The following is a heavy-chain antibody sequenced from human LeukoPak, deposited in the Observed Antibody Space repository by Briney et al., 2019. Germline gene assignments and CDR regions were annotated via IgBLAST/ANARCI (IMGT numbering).Heavy chain of an antibody. CDR1: GFTFSSYG. V-gene: IGHV3-30*03. Sequence: GRSLRLSCAASGFTFSSYGMHWVRQAPGKGLEWVAVISYDGSNKYYADSVKGRFTISRDNSKNTLYLQMNSLRAEDTAVYYCAREGDSSGYFYNFGYWGQGTLVTVSS. CDR3: AREGDSSGYFYNFGY. D-gene: IGHD3-22*01. J-gene: IGHJ4*02. CDR2: ISYDGSNK.